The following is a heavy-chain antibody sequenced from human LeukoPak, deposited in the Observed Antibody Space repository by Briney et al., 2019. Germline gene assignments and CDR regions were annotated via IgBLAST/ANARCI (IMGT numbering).Heavy chain of an antibody. J-gene: IGHJ4*02. CDR2: IYYSGGT. D-gene: IGHD3-3*01. Sequence: SETLSLTCTVSGGSISIGDYYWSWIRQPPGKGLEWIGYIYYSGGTYYNPSLKSRVTISVDTSKNQFSLKLSSVTAADTAVYYCASGIYDFWSGYDYWGQGTLVTVSS. V-gene: IGHV4-30-4*01. CDR1: GGSISIGDYY. CDR3: ASGIYDFWSGYDY.